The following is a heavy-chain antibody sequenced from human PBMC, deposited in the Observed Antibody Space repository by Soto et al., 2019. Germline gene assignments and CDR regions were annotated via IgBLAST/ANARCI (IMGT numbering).Heavy chain of an antibody. CDR1: GGSISSYY. Sequence: PSETLSLTCTVSGGSISSYYWSWIRQPPGKGLEWIGYIYYSGSTNYNPSLKSRVTISVDTSKNQFSLKLSSVTAADTAVYYCARYYYGSSGYYYSGPWGQGTLVTVSS. V-gene: IGHV4-59*01. J-gene: IGHJ5*02. D-gene: IGHD3-22*01. CDR2: IYYSGST. CDR3: ARYYYGSSGYYYSGP.